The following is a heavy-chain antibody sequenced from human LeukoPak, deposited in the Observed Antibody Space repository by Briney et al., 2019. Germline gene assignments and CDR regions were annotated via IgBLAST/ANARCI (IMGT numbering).Heavy chain of an antibody. J-gene: IGHJ4*02. Sequence: SETLSLTCTVSGYSISSGYYWSWIRQPPGKGLEWIATIHHSGVTYYNPSLKSRVTMSVDTSKNQFSLKLGSVTAASTAVYYCARYTANTAGYSFXXWGQGALVT. D-gene: IGHD3-22*01. CDR1: GYSISSGYY. CDR2: IHHSGVT. V-gene: IGHV4-38-2*02. CDR3: ARYTANTAGYSFXX.